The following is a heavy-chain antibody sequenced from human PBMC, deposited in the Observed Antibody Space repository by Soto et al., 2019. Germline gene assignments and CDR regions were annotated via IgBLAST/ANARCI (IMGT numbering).Heavy chain of an antibody. CDR3: ARAIPTYGDGMDV. CDR1: GGSISSGDYY. V-gene: IGHV4-30-4*01. Sequence: QVQLQESGPGLVKPSQTLSLTCTVSGGSISSGDYYWSWIRQPPGKGLEWIGYIYYSGSTYYNPSLKSRVXXSXDXXKNQFSLKLSSVTAADPAVYYCARAIPTYGDGMDVWGQGTTVTVSS. D-gene: IGHD4-17*01. J-gene: IGHJ6*02. CDR2: IYYSGST.